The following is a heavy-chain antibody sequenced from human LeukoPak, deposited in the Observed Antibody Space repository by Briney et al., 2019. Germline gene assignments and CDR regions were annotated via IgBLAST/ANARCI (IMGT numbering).Heavy chain of an antibody. J-gene: IGHJ4*02. D-gene: IGHD3-16*01. CDR2: IRSNTYGGTT. Sequence: GGSLRLSCTASGFTFGDHALSWFRQAPGKGLEWVGFIRSNTYGGTTESAASVKGRFTISRDDSKSIAYLQMNSLKTEDTAVYYCSRGGTLDPSVYWGQGTLVTVSS. CDR1: GFTFGDHA. CDR3: SRGGTLDPSVY. V-gene: IGHV3-49*03.